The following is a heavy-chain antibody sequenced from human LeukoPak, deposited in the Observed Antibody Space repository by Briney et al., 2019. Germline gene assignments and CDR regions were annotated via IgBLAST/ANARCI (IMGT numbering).Heavy chain of an antibody. J-gene: IGHJ3*02. D-gene: IGHD6-19*01. CDR3: EKVRRITVPGTQDDFDI. Sequence: GGSLRLSCAASGFTFSSYAMSWVRQAPGKGLEWVSAISGSGGSTYYADSVKGGFTISRDNSKNTLYLQMNSLRAEDTAVYFCEKVRRITVPGTQDDFDIWGQGKMVTVSS. CDR1: GFTFSSYA. V-gene: IGHV3-23*01. CDR2: ISGSGGST.